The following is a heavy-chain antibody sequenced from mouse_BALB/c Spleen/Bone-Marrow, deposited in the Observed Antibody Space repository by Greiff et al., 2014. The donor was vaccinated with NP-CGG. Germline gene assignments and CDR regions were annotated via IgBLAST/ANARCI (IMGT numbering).Heavy chain of an antibody. V-gene: IGHV1-37*01. CDR2: INPYNGDT. CDR1: GYSFTGYF. J-gene: IGHJ4*01. Sequence: EVMLVESGPELVKPGASVKISCKASGYSFTGYFMNWVKQSHGKSLEWIGRINPYNGDTFYNQKFKGKATLTVDKSSSTAHMELLSLTSEDSAVYYCGRSKYGNYDAMDYWGQGTPVTVSS. D-gene: IGHD2-10*02. CDR3: GRSKYGNYDAMDY.